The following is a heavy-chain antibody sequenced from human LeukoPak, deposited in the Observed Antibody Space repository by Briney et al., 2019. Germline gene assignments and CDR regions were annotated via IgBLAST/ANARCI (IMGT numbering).Heavy chain of an antibody. CDR2: ISWNSGSI. Sequence: QPGGSLRLSCAASGFTFDDYAMHWVRQAPGKGLEWVSGISWNSGSIGYADSVKGRFTISRDNAKNSLYLQMSSLRAEDMALYYCAKDHSGSYDYFDYWGQGTLVTVSS. V-gene: IGHV3-9*03. CDR1: GFTFDDYA. CDR3: AKDHSGSYDYFDY. D-gene: IGHD1-26*01. J-gene: IGHJ4*02.